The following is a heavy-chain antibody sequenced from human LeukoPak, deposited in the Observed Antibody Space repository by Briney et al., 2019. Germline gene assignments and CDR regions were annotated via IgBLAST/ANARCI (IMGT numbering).Heavy chain of an antibody. V-gene: IGHV3-48*01. J-gene: IGHJ6*03. CDR2: ISSSSSTI. Sequence: GGSLRLSCAASGFTFSSYSMNWVRQAPGKGLEWVSYISSSSSTIYYADSVKGRFTISRDNAKNSLYLQMNSLRAEDTAVYYCARDPVNYDYVWGSYRPAHYYYMDVWGKGTMVTVSS. D-gene: IGHD3-16*02. CDR3: ARDPVNYDYVWGSYRPAHYYYMDV. CDR1: GFTFSSYS.